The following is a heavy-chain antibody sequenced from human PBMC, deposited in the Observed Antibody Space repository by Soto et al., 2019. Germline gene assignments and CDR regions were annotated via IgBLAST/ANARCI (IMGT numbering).Heavy chain of an antibody. V-gene: IGHV1-69*12. CDR1: GGTFSSYA. CDR3: ARDPARVATSRGYSYGMDV. Sequence: QVQLVQSGAEVKKPGSSVKVSCKASGGTFSSYAISWVRQAPGQGLEWMGGIIPIFGTANYAQKFQGRVTITADDXXSXAXXELSSLRAEDTAVYYCARDPARVATSRGYSYGMDVWGQGTTVTVSS. CDR2: IIPIFGTA. J-gene: IGHJ6*02. D-gene: IGHD3-10*01.